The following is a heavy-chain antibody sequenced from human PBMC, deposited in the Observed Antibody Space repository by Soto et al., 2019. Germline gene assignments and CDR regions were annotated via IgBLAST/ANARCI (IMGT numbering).Heavy chain of an antibody. CDR3: ARSLRDSGYDFGVHGDYAYYYYYYMDV. J-gene: IGHJ6*03. CDR1: GGSISSYY. V-gene: IGHV4-59*01. Sequence: SETLSLTCTVSGGSISSYYWSWIRQPPGKGLEWIGYIYYSGSTNYNPSLKSRVTISVDTSKNQFSLKLSSVTAADTAVYYCARSLRDSGYDFGVHGDYAYYYYYYMDVWGKGTTVTVSS. D-gene: IGHD5-12*01. CDR2: IYYSGST.